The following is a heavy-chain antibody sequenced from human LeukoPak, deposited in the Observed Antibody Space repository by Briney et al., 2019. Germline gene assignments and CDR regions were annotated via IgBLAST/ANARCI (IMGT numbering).Heavy chain of an antibody. CDR3: ARGGYCSSSICYSLNAFDI. CDR1: GFTFSSYE. V-gene: IGHV3-48*03. J-gene: IGHJ3*02. CDR2: ISSSGTTR. Sequence: PGGSLRLSCVASGFTFSSYEMNWVRQAPGKGLEWISYISSSGTTRYYADSVKGRFTISRDNAKNSLYLQVNSLRAEDTAVYYCARGGYCSSSICYSLNAFDIWGQGTMFTVSS. D-gene: IGHD2-2*01.